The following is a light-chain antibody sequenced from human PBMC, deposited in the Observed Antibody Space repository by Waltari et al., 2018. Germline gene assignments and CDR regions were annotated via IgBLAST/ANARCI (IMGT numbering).Light chain of an antibody. Sequence: QLVLTQSPSASASLGASVKLTCTLSSGHSSNIIAWLQQRPERGPRYLMKVNSDGSHSKGDDIPDRFSGSSSGAERYLTISSLQSEDEADHYCETGGHGTWVFGGGTKLTVL. J-gene: IGLJ3*02. V-gene: IGLV4-69*01. CDR1: SGHSSNI. CDR2: VNSDGSH. CDR3: ETGGHGTWV.